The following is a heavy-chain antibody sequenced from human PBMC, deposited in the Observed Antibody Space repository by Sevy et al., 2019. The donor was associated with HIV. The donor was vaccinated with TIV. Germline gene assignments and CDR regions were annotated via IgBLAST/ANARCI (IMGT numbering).Heavy chain of an antibody. V-gene: IGHV1-18*01. D-gene: IGHD3-3*01. J-gene: IGHJ6*02. CDR2: ISAYTGDT. CDR3: ARHRPQGVVIIPGSGYHYGADF. Sequence: ASVKVSCKTSGYSFNMYGISWVRQAPGQGLEWMGWISAYTGDTDYRQMFRGRVTMTTDAPTNTAYMELRRLTSEDTAVYYCARHRPQGVVIIPGSGYHYGADFWGQGTMVTVSS. CDR1: GYSFNMYG.